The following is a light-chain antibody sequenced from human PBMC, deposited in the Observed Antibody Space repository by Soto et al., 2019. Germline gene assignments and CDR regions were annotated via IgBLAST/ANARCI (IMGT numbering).Light chain of an antibody. CDR1: QSVGSN. Sequence: EIVMTQSPATLSVSPGARVTLSCRASQSVGSNLAWYQQRPGQPPRLLIYGVSTRATGIPARFSGGGSGTEFTLNISSLQSEDFAVYYCQQFNNWLSFGGGTKVEIK. J-gene: IGKJ4*01. V-gene: IGKV3-15*01. CDR3: QQFNNWLS. CDR2: GVS.